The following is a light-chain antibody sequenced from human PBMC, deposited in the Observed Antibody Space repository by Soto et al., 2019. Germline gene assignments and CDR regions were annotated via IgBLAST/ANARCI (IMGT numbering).Light chain of an antibody. Sequence: QSVLTQPASVSGSPGQSITISCTGTSSDVGGYNYVSWYQQHPGKAPKLMIYEVTNRPSGVSNRFSGSKSGNTASLTISGLQAEDEAAYYCSSYTSRSTLVFGTGTKLTVL. V-gene: IGLV2-14*01. CDR2: EVT. CDR3: SSYTSRSTLV. CDR1: SSDVGGYNY. J-gene: IGLJ1*01.